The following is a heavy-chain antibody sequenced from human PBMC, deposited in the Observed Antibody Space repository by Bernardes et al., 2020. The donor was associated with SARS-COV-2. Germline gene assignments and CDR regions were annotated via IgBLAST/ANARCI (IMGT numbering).Heavy chain of an antibody. V-gene: IGHV3-64D*06. J-gene: IGHJ4*02. Sequence: GGSLRLSCSVSGFTFCNYVMHWVRQAPGKGLEYVSAISINGDHTFYVDSVKGRFIISRDYSKNMLYLKMSSLRVEETAIYFGGKGSVAVAGVDYWGQGTLVTVSS. CDR1: GFTFCNYV. D-gene: IGHD6-19*01. CDR2: ISINGDHT. CDR3: GKGSVAVAGVDY.